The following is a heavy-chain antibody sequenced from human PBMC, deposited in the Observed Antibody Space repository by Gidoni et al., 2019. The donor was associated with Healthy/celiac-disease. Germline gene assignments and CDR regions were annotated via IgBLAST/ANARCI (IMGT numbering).Heavy chain of an antibody. D-gene: IGHD2-2*01. CDR3: ARVRDCSSTSCYTDGEYFQH. V-gene: IGHV4-4*02. Sequence: QVQLQESRPGLVKPSGTLSLTCAVAGGSISSSNWWSWVRQPAGKGLEWIGEIYHRGSTNYNPSLKSRVTISVDKSKNQFSLKLSSVTAADTAVYYCARVRDCSSTSCYTDGEYFQHWGQGTLVTVSS. CDR1: GGSISSSNW. CDR2: IYHRGST. J-gene: IGHJ1*01.